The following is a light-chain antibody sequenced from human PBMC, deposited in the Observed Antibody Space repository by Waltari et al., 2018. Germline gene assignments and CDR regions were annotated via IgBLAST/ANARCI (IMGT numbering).Light chain of an antibody. CDR3: LLYMGSGIWV. CDR2: KAN. CDR1: PPSLSRTSY. J-gene: IGLJ3*02. Sequence: QTVVTQEPSLSVSPGGTVTLTCALNPPSLSRTSYPSRYQPTPGQAPRTLVYKANARSSGVPDRFSGSSLGNTAALTITGAQADDESDYYCLLYMGSGIWVFGGGTKLTVL. V-gene: IGLV8-61*01.